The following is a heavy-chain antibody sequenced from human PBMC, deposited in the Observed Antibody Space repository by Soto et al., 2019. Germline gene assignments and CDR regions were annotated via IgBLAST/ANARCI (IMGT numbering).Heavy chain of an antibody. Sequence: APVQVSCKAAGYTFTGYYMHWVRQAPGQGLEWMGWINPNSGGTNYAQKFQGWVTMTRDTSISTAYMELSRLRSDDTAVYYCARVKYSGYAVNWFDPWGQGTLVTVSS. CDR2: INPNSGGT. J-gene: IGHJ5*02. CDR1: GYTFTGYY. CDR3: ARVKYSGYAVNWFDP. D-gene: IGHD5-12*01. V-gene: IGHV1-2*04.